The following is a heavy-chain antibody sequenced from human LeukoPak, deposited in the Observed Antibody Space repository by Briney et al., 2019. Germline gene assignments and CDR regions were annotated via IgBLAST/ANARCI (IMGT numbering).Heavy chain of an antibody. Sequence: AGGSLRLSCTAYGFNFSRYWMIWDRQAPGKGLEWVANIKQDGSDNNYVDSMKGRFTISRDNAKNSLYLQMNSLRAEDTAVYYCAELGITMIGGGWGKGTTVTISS. J-gene: IGHJ6*04. D-gene: IGHD3-10*02. CDR1: GFNFSRYW. V-gene: IGHV3-7*01. CDR3: AELGITMIGGG. CDR2: IKQDGSDN.